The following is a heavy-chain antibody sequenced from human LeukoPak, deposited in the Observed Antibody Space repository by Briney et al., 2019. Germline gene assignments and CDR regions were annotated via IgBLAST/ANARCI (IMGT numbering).Heavy chain of an antibody. V-gene: IGHV3-11*01. D-gene: IGHD5-18*01. CDR3: ARDSYGGPHYYYGMDV. CDR1: GFTFSDYY. J-gene: IGHJ6*02. Sequence: GGSLRLSCAASGFTFSDYYMTWIRQAPGKGLEWVSYISSSGSTVYYADSVKGRFTISRDNAKNSLYLQMNSLRAEDTAVYYCARDSYGGPHYYYGMDVWGQGTTVTVSS. CDR2: ISSSGSTV.